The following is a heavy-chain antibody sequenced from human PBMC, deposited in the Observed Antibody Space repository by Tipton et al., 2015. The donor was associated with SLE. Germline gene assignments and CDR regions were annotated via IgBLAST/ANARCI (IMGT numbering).Heavy chain of an antibody. V-gene: IGHV4-38-2*02. CDR2: IYHSGST. CDR1: GGSISSYY. CDR3: ARTRYNWGSRKWFDP. D-gene: IGHD1-20*01. Sequence: TLSLTCTVSGGSISSYYWGWIRQPPGKGLEWIGSIYHSGSTYYNPSLKSRVTISVDTSKNQFSLKLSSVTAADTAVYYCARTRYNWGSRKWFDPWGQGTLVTVSS. J-gene: IGHJ5*02.